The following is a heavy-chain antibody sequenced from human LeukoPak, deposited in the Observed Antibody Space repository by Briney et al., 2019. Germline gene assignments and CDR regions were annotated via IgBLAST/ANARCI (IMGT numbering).Heavy chain of an antibody. CDR2: ISSSGSTI. D-gene: IGHD6-13*01. Sequence: GGSLRLSCAASGFTFSSYEMNWVRQAPGKGLEWVSYISSSGSTIYYADSVRGRFTISRDNAKNSLYLQMNSLRAEDTAVYYCARDLVAAAGTKDYWGQGTLVTVSS. CDR1: GFTFSSYE. CDR3: ARDLVAAAGTKDY. V-gene: IGHV3-48*03. J-gene: IGHJ4*02.